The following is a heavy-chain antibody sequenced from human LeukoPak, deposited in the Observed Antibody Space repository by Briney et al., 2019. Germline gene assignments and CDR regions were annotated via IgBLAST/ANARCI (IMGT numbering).Heavy chain of an antibody. CDR3: ARDYTPFPLIWFGELRWFDP. V-gene: IGHV1-69*13. CDR2: IIPIFGTA. D-gene: IGHD3-10*01. CDR1: GCTFSSYS. J-gene: IGHJ5*02. Sequence: SVKVSCKASGCTFSSYSISWVRQAPGQGLEWMGGIIPIFGTANYAQKFQGRVTITADESTSTAYMELSSLRSEDTAVYYCARDYTPFPLIWFGELRWFDPWGQGTLVTVSS.